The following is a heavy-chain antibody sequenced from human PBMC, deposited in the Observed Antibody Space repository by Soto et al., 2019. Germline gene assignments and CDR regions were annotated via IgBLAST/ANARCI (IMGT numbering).Heavy chain of an antibody. Sequence: PSETLSLTCTVSGGTIFTYYWSWIRQPPGKGLQWIGYVNNRGSTNYNPSLKSRVTISVDTSKNQFSLKLSSVTAADTAVYFCARHYSSGNYYSPINYWGQGALVTVSS. J-gene: IGHJ4*02. CDR3: ARHYSSGNYYSPINY. D-gene: IGHD3-10*01. V-gene: IGHV4-59*08. CDR1: GGTIFTYY. CDR2: VNNRGST.